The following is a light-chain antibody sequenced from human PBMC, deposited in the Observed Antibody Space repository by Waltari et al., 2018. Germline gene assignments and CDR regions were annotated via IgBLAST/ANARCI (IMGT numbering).Light chain of an antibody. CDR3: MIWDSIAWV. J-gene: IGLJ3*02. CDR1: SGIDVGTYR. CDR2: YRTDSDK. V-gene: IGLV5-45*03. Sequence: QAVLTQPSSLSASPGASASLTCTLRSGIDVGTYRIYWYQQKPGSPPHYLLRYRTDSDKQQGSGVPSRFSGSKDASANAGILLISGLQSDDEADYYCMIWDSIAWVFGGGTKLAVL.